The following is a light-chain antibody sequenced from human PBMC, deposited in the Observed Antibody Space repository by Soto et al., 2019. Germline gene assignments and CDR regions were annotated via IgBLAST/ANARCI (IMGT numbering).Light chain of an antibody. CDR3: QLLNSYPLT. CDR1: QGISSY. Sequence: DIQLTQSPSFLSASVGDRVTITCRASQGISSYLAWYQQKPGKAPKLLIYAASTLKSGVPSRFSGSGSGTEFTLTISSLQPEDFATYYCQLLNSYPLTFGGGTKVEIK. CDR2: AAS. J-gene: IGKJ4*01. V-gene: IGKV1-9*01.